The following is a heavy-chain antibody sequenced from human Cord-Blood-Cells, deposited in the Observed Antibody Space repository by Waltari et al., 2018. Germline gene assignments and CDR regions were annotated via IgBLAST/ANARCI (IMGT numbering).Heavy chain of an antibody. CDR2: IYYSGST. J-gene: IGHJ4*02. CDR1: GGPISRGGSY. CDR3: ASLGGSSAFDY. Sequence: QVQLQESGPGLVKPSQTLSLTCTVSGGPISRGGSYCSWIRQHPGKGLEWIGYIYYSGSTYYNPSLKRLVTISVDTSKNQFSLKLSSVTAADTAVYYCASLGGSSAFDYWGQGTLVTVSS. D-gene: IGHD6-13*01. V-gene: IGHV4-31*01.